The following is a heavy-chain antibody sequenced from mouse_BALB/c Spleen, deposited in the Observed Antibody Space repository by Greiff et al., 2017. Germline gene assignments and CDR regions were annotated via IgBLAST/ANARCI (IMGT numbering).Heavy chain of an antibody. V-gene: IGHV5-6-3*01. J-gene: IGHJ4*01. D-gene: IGHD1-1*01. CDR3: ARGGYYRGYYAMDY. CDR2: INSNGGST. Sequence: DVMLVESGGGLVQPGGSLKLSCAASGFTFSSYGMSWVRQTPDKRLELVATINSNGGSTYYPDSVKGRFTISRDNAKNTLYLQMSSLKSEDTAMYYCARGGYYRGYYAMDYRGQGTSVTVTS. CDR1: GFTFSSYG.